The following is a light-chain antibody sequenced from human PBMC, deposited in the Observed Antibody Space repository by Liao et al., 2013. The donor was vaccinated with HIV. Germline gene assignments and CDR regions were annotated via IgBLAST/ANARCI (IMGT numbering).Light chain of an antibody. CDR3: QTWDSSNMI. V-gene: IGLV3-1*01. Sequence: SYDLTQPPSVSVSPGQTASITCSGDKLGYKYICWYQQKPGQSPVLVIYRDTKRPSGIPERFSGSKSGNTATLTISGTQTLDEADYYCQTWDSSNMIFGGGTKLTVL. CDR2: RDT. CDR1: KLGYKY. J-gene: IGLJ2*01.